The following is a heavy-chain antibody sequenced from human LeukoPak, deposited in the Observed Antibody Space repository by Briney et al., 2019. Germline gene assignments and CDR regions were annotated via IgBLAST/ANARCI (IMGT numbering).Heavy chain of an antibody. CDR3: ATSSGYGFLFEY. CDR1: GYTLTDLS. D-gene: IGHD3-22*01. V-gene: IGHV1-24*01. J-gene: IGHJ4*02. CDR2: FDPEDGET. Sequence: ASVKVSCKVSGYTLTDLSIHWVRQTPGKRLEWMGGFDPEDGETIYAQNFQGRVTMTEDTSTDTAYMEVRSLRSEDTAVYYCATSSGYGFLFEYWGQGTLVTVSS.